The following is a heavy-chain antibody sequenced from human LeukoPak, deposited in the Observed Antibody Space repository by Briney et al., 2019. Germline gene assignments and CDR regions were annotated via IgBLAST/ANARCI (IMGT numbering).Heavy chain of an antibody. CDR3: VRGRAYGSGSQYYYYYYYMDV. V-gene: IGHV4-34*01. CDR1: GGSFSGYY. CDR2: INHSGST. J-gene: IGHJ6*03. Sequence: PSETLSLTCAVYGGSFSGYYWSWIRQPPGKGLEWIGEINHSGSTNYNPSLKSRVTISVDTSKNQFSLKLSSVTAADTAVYYCVRGRAYGSGSQYYYYYYYMDVWGKGTTVTVSS. D-gene: IGHD3-10*01.